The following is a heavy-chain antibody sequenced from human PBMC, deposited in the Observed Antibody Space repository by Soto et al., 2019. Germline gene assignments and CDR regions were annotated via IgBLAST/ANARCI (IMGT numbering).Heavy chain of an antibody. D-gene: IGHD2-2*01. CDR1: GFIFTNFG. V-gene: IGHV3-30*18. Sequence: GGSLRLSCAASGFIFTNFGLHWVRQAPGKGLEWVALISYDVSKTYYANSVRGRFTISRDNSKNTLDLQMNSLRPEDSAVYYCAKDPADIVIVPTNSRGGIYYYRMDVWGQGTTVNVSS. CDR3: AKDPADIVIVPTNSRGGIYYYRMDV. J-gene: IGHJ6*02. CDR2: ISYDVSKT.